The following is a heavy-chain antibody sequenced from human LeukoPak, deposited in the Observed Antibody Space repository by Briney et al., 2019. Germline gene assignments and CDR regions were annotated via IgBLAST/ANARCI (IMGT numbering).Heavy chain of an antibody. Sequence: SETLFLTCTVSGGSISSSSYYWGWIRQPPGKGLEWIGSIYYSGSTYYNPSLKSRVTISVDTSKNQFSLKLSSVTAADTAVYYCARRVGYCSSTSCLGYNWFDPWGQGTLVTVSS. CDR3: ARRVGYCSSTSCLGYNWFDP. CDR2: IYYSGST. CDR1: GGSISSSSYY. J-gene: IGHJ5*02. V-gene: IGHV4-39*01. D-gene: IGHD2-2*01.